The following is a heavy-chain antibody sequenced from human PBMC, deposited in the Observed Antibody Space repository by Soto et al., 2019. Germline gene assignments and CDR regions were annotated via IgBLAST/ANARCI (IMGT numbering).Heavy chain of an antibody. D-gene: IGHD3-10*01. J-gene: IGHJ6*02. Sequence: QVQPQESGPGLVKPSGTLSLTCAVSGGSISSSNWWSWVRQPPGKGLEWIGEIYHSGSTNYNPSLRSAFPISADRSKTQLSLTLRSVTAADTAVYYCTRDMIYGSERSYYYYAMDVWGRGTTVTVSS. CDR2: IYHSGST. CDR3: TRDMIYGSERSYYYYAMDV. CDR1: GGSISSSNW. V-gene: IGHV4-4*02.